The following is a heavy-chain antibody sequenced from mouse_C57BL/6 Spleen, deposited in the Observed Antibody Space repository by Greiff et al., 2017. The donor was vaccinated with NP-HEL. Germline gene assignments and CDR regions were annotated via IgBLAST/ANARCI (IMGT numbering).Heavy chain of an antibody. CDR3: ARDGFISTVVATGFDY. Sequence: ESGPGLVKPSQSLSLTCSVTGYSITSGYYWNWIRQFPGNKLEWMGYISYDGSNNYNPSLKNRISITRDTSKNQFFLKLNSVTTEDTATYYCARDGFISTVVATGFDYWGQGTTLTVSS. CDR1: GYSITSGYY. D-gene: IGHD1-1*01. CDR2: ISYDGSN. J-gene: IGHJ2*01. V-gene: IGHV3-6*01.